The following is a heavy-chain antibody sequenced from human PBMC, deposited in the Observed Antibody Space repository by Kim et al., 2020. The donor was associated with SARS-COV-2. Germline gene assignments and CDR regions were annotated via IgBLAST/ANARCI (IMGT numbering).Heavy chain of an antibody. D-gene: IGHD5-12*01. Sequence: GGSLRLSCAVSGLTVTSNHMTWIRQAPGRGLEWVSVIFRGGSTYYAASVQGRFTISRDYYKNTLSLQMNSLRAEDTAIYYCARDPVGDGYRFFDYWGQGT. CDR3: ARDPVGDGYRFFDY. CDR1: GLTVTSNH. CDR2: IFRGGST. J-gene: IGHJ4*02. V-gene: IGHV3-53*01.